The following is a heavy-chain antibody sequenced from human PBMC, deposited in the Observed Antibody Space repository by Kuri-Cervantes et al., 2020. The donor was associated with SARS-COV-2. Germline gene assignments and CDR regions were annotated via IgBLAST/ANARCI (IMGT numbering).Heavy chain of an antibody. D-gene: IGHD3-10*01. J-gene: IGHJ4*02. Sequence: GGSLRLSSAASGFSFSDYVITWVRQAPGKGLEWVSIINDAGTTTHYADSVKGRFTISRDNSKNTVYLQMNNLEVEDTAVYFCATGFTSVWFRPLAYWGQGTLVTVSS. CDR3: ATGFTSVWFRPLAY. CDR2: INDAGTTT. V-gene: IGHV3-23*01. CDR1: GFSFSDYV.